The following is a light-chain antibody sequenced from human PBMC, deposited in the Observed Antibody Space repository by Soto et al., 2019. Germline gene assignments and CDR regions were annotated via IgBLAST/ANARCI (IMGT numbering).Light chain of an antibody. CDR3: QQFNTSPWT. V-gene: IGKV1-9*01. J-gene: IGKJ1*01. CDR1: QCISSY. Sequence: DIQLTQSPSFLSASVGDRVTITCRASQCISSYLAWYQLKPGKAPKLLISTASTLQSGVPSRFSGSGSGTEFTLTISSLQPDDFATYYCQQFNTSPWTFGQGTKVDIK. CDR2: TAS.